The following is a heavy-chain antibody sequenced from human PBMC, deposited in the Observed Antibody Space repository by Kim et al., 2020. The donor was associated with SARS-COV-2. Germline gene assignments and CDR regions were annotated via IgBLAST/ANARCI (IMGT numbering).Heavy chain of an antibody. Sequence: ASVKVSCKASGYTFTNYDINWVRQATGQGPEWMGWMNPNSANTGFAQKFRGRFTMTRDTSISTAYMELSSLSSDDTAVYYCARGQSNWNDGYFGLDVWGQGTTVTVSS. V-gene: IGHV1-8*01. CDR2: MNPNSANT. D-gene: IGHD1-1*01. CDR3: ARGQSNWNDGYFGLDV. CDR1: GYTFTNYD. J-gene: IGHJ6*02.